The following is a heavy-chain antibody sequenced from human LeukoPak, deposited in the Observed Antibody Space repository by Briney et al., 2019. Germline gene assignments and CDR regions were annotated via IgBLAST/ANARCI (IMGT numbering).Heavy chain of an antibody. J-gene: IGHJ4*02. Sequence: PGGSLRLSCAASGFTVSSNYMSWVRQAPGKGLEWVSVIYSGGSTYYADSVKGRFTISRDNSKNTLYLQMNSLRAEDTAVYYCARGFGRWSGSYYLDYWGQGTLVTVSS. CDR2: IYSGGST. D-gene: IGHD1-26*01. CDR3: ARGFGRWSGSYYLDY. CDR1: GFTVSSNY. V-gene: IGHV3-53*01.